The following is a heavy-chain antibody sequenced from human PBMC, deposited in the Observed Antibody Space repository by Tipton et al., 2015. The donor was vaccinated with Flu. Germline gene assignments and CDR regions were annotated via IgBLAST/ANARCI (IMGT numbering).Heavy chain of an antibody. CDR2: IHQAGTT. CDR1: GDSIGSPYF. D-gene: IGHD1-7*01. V-gene: IGHV4-38-2*01. Sequence: TLSLTCSVSGDSIGSPYFWGWIRQPPGKGLEWIGNIHQAGTTYYNPSLMSRVTITVDRPKNHFSLRLTSVTAADTAVYYCARNYGRYYFDSWGQGTLVTVSS. J-gene: IGHJ4*02. CDR3: ARNYGRYYFDS.